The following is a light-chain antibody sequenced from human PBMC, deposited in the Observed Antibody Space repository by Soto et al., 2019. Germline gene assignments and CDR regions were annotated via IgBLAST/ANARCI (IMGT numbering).Light chain of an antibody. V-gene: IGKV1-5*01. CDR1: QSISSW. Sequence: DIEMTQSPGTLSASVGDRATITCRASQSISSWFAWYQQKPGKAPKRLIYDASSLESGVPARFSGSGSGTEFTLTISSLQPDDFATYYCQQYDTYSLTFGGGTKVEIK. CDR3: QQYDTYSLT. CDR2: DAS. J-gene: IGKJ4*01.